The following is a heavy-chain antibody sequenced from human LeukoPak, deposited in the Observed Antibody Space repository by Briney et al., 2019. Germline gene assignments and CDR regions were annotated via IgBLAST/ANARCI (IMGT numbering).Heavy chain of an antibody. CDR2: IYYSGST. V-gene: IGHV4-59*01. CDR1: GGSISSYY. Sequence: PSETLSLTCTVSGGSISSYYWSWIRQPPGKGLEWIGYIYYSGSTNYNPSLKRRVTMSLDTSKNQLSLKLSSVTAADTAVYYCATMVQGVHTYFGSWGQGNLVAVSS. J-gene: IGHJ4*02. CDR3: ATMVQGVHTYFGS. D-gene: IGHD3-10*01.